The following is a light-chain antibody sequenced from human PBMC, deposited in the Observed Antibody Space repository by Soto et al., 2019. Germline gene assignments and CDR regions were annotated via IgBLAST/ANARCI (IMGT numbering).Light chain of an antibody. CDR2: KNN. Sequence: QSALTQPPSASGTPGQRVTISCSGSSSNIGNFYVYWYQQLPGTAPKVLIYKNNQRPLGVPDRFSGSKSGTSASLAISGLRSEDEADYYCAAWDDSLSGPGVFGGGTQLTVL. CDR1: SSNIGNFY. J-gene: IGLJ7*01. CDR3: AAWDDSLSGPGV. V-gene: IGLV1-47*01.